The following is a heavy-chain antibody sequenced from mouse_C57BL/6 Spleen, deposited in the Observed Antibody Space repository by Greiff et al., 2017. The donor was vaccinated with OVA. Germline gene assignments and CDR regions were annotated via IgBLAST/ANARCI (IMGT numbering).Heavy chain of an antibody. CDR1: GFTFSDYY. V-gene: IGHV5-16*01. CDR3: ARDPLLRSDWYFDV. Sequence: EVKLMESEGGLVQPGSSMKLSCTASGFTFSDYYMAWVRQVPEKGLEWVANINYDGSSTYYLDSLKSRFIISRDNAKNILYLQMSSLKSEDTATYYCARDPLLRSDWYFDVWGTGTTVTVSS. D-gene: IGHD1-1*01. J-gene: IGHJ1*03. CDR2: INYDGSST.